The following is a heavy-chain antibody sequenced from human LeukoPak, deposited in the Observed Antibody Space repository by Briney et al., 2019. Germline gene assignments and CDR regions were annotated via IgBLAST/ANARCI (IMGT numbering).Heavy chain of an antibody. J-gene: IGHJ5*02. CDR3: IRDFRSADL. CDR1: VFTFSNDW. CDR2: IYVDGRTT. V-gene: IGHV3-74*01. Sequence: PGGSLRLSCVASVFTFSNDWMHWVRQPPGKGLVWVSRIYVDGRTTNYADSVKGRFTISRDNAKNTVYLEMNSLSVEDTATYYCIRDFRSADLWGQGTLVTVTS.